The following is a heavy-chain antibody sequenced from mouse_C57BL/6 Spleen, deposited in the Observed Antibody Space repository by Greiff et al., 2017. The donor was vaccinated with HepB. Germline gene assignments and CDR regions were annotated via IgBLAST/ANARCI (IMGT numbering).Heavy chain of an antibody. J-gene: IGHJ3*01. CDR1: GFNIKGDY. D-gene: IGHD2-10*02. CDR3: TTYGNSFAY. Sequence: EVQLQQSGAELVRPGASVKLSCTASGFNIKGDYMHWVKQRPEQGLEWIGWIDPENGDTEYASKFQGKATITADTSSNTAYLQLSSLTSEDTAVYYCTTYGNSFAYWGQGTLVTVSA. V-gene: IGHV14-4*01. CDR2: IDPENGDT.